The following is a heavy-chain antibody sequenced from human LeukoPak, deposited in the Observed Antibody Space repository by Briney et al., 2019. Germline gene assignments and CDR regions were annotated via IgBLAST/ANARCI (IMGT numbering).Heavy chain of an antibody. CDR2: INHSGST. CDR1: GGSFSGYY. V-gene: IGHV4-34*01. CDR3: ARGAVPAAISSSQFSNWFDP. Sequence: PSETLSLTCAVYGGSFSGYYWSWIRQPPGKGLEWIGEINHSGSTNYNPSLKSRVTISVDTSENQFSLKLSSVTAADTAVYYCARGAVPAAISSSQFSNWFDPWGQGTLVTVSS. J-gene: IGHJ5*02. D-gene: IGHD2-2*01.